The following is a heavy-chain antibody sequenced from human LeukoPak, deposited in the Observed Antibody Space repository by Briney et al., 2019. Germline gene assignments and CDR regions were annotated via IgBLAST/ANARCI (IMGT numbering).Heavy chain of an antibody. CDR2: IYPGDSDF. Sequence: PGESLKISWKGSGYIFTNYWIGWVRQMPGIGLEWMGIIYPGDSDFKYSPSFQGQVTISADKSISTAYLQWSSLKASDTAMYYCARGEMATTHPYFDYWGQGTLVTVSS. CDR3: ARGEMATTHPYFDY. D-gene: IGHD5-24*01. J-gene: IGHJ4*02. V-gene: IGHV5-51*01. CDR1: GYIFTNYW.